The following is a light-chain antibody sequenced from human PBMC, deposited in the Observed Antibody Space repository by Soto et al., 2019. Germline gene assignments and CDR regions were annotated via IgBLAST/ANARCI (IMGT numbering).Light chain of an antibody. CDR3: CSYEGSSSGWV. CDR1: SSDVGSYNL. Sequence: QSALTQPASVSGSPGQSITISCTGTSSDVGSYNLVSWYQQHPGKAPKLMIYEVSKRLSGVSNRFSGSKSGNTASLTISWAQGEYEADYYFCSYEGSSSGWVFGGGTKLTVL. V-gene: IGLV2-23*02. CDR2: EVS. J-gene: IGLJ3*02.